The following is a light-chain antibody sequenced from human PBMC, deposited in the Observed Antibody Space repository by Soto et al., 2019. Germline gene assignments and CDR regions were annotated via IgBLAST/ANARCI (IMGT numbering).Light chain of an antibody. CDR2: DVN. CDR3: CSYAGNYTYV. V-gene: IGLV2-11*01. CDR1: SSDVGDYNY. J-gene: IGLJ1*01. Sequence: QSALTQPRSVSGSPGQSVSSSCTGTSSDVGDYNYVSWYQQYPGKAPKLMIYDVNKRPSGVPDRFSGSKSGNTASLTISGLQAEDEADYYCCSYAGNYTYVFGTGTKLTVL.